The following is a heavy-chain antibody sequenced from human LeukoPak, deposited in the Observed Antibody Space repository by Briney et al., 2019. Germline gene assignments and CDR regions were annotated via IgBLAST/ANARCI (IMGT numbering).Heavy chain of an antibody. CDR3: VRDVITESLIIRDL. D-gene: IGHD3-22*01. V-gene: IGHV3-74*01. J-gene: IGHJ1*01. CDR2: INSDGSST. Sequence: GGSLRLSCAASGFTFSSYWMHWVRQAPGKGLVWVSRINSDGSSTSYADSVKGRFTISRDNAKNTLYLQMRSLRAEDTGVYYCVRDVITESLIIRDLWGQGTLVTVSS. CDR1: GFTFSSYW.